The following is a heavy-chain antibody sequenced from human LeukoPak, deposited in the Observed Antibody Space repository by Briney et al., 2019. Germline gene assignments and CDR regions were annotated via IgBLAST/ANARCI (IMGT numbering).Heavy chain of an antibody. CDR3: AVNRYFDWLQDNWFDP. J-gene: IGHJ5*02. CDR2: INPNSGGT. D-gene: IGHD3-9*01. V-gene: IGHV1-2*02. Sequence: ASVKVSCKASGYTFTGYYMHWVRQAPGQGLEWMGWINPNSGGTNYAQKFQGRVTMTRDTSISTAYMELSRLRSDDTAVYYCAVNRYFDWLQDNWFDPWGQGTLVTVSS. CDR1: GYTFTGYY.